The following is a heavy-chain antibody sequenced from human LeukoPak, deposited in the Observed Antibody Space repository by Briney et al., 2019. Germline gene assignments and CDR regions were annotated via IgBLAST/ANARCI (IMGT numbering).Heavy chain of an antibody. CDR3: ARDLAGRYYYYYMDV. V-gene: IGHV4-39*07. J-gene: IGHJ6*03. D-gene: IGHD3-16*01. CDR1: GGSISSSSYY. Sequence: SETLSLTCTVSGGSISSSSYYWGWIRQPPGKGLEWIGSIYYSGSTYYNPSLKSRVTISVDTSKNQFSLKLSSVTAADTAVYYCARDLAGRYYYYYMDVWGKGTTVTVSS. CDR2: IYYSGST.